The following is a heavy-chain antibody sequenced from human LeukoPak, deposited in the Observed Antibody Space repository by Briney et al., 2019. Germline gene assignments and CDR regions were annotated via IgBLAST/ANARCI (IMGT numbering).Heavy chain of an antibody. J-gene: IGHJ4*02. D-gene: IGHD3-3*01. CDR1: GFTFSSYS. V-gene: IGHV3-21*01. Sequence: RAGGSLRLSCAASGFTFSSYSMNWVRQAPGKGLEWVSSISSSSSYIYYADSVKGRFTISRDNAKNSLYLQMNSLRAVDTAVYYCARGGLRFLEWWGYYFDYWGQGTLVTVSS. CDR3: ARGGLRFLEWWGYYFDY. CDR2: ISSSSSYI.